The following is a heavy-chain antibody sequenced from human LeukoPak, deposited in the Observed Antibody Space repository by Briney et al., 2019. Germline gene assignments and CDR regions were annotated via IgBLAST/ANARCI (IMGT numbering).Heavy chain of an antibody. Sequence: VASVKVSCKASGYTFTGYYIHWVRQAPGQGLEWMGIINPSRGSTSYAQKFQGRVTVTRDTSTSTVYMDLSSLGSEDTAVYYCARGYSSGFGNWGQGTLVTVSS. CDR2: INPSRGST. CDR3: ARGYSSGFGN. V-gene: IGHV1-46*01. CDR1: GYTFTGYY. D-gene: IGHD6-19*01. J-gene: IGHJ4*02.